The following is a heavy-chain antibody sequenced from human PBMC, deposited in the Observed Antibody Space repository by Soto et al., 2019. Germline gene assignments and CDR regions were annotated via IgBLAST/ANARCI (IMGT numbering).Heavy chain of an antibody. V-gene: IGHV4-30-2*01. CDR3: ARASTYYYDSSGYSPYNWFDH. CDR2: IYHSGST. J-gene: IGHJ5*02. CDR1: GGSISSGGYS. D-gene: IGHD3-22*01. Sequence: SETLSLTCAVSGGSISSGGYSWSWIRHPPGKGLEWIGYIYHSGSTYYNPSLKSRVTISVDRSKNQFSLKLSPVTAADTAVYYCARASTYYYDSSGYSPYNWFDHWGQAPIVPVXS.